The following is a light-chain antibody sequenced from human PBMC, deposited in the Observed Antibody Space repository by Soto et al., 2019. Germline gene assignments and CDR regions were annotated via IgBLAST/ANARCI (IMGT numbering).Light chain of an antibody. CDR2: KAS. CDR3: QQYNTYLWT. V-gene: IGKV1-5*03. Sequence: DIQMTQSPSTLSASVGDRVLIVCRASQSIGSWLAWYQQKPGKAPKLLIYKASTLESGVPSRFSGSGSGTEFTLTIRSLQPDDFATYYCQQYNTYLWTFGQGTKVDIK. CDR1: QSIGSW. J-gene: IGKJ1*01.